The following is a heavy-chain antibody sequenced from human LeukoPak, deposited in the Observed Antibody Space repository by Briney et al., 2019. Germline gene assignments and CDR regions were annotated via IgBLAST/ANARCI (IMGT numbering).Heavy chain of an antibody. J-gene: IGHJ5*02. CDR1: GFTFSSYE. CDR3: AREAAYYYGSGSYSNWFDP. V-gene: IGHV3-48*03. Sequence: GGSLRLSCAASGFTFSSYEMNWVRQAPGKGPEWVSYISSSGSTIYYADSVKGRFTISRDNAKNSLYLQMNSLRAEDTAVYYCAREAAYYYGSGSYSNWFDPWGQGTLVTVSS. D-gene: IGHD3-10*01. CDR2: ISSSGSTI.